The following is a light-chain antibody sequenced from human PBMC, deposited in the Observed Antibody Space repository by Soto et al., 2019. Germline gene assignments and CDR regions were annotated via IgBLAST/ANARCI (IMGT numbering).Light chain of an antibody. CDR3: QQHNSTSLT. CDR2: AAS. Sequence: DIQMTQSPSTLSASVGDRVTVTRRASQGISTFLAWYQQKPGKAPKVLMYAASTLQSGVPSRFSGSGSGTDFTLTISSLQPEDFATYYCQQHNSTSLTFGEGTKVDIK. CDR1: QGISTF. J-gene: IGKJ4*01. V-gene: IGKV1-9*01.